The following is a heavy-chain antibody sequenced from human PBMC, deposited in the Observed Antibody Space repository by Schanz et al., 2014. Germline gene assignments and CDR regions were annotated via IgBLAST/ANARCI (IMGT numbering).Heavy chain of an antibody. V-gene: IGHV4-61*02. CDR1: GGSISSATYY. CDR2: VFPNGIT. J-gene: IGHJ2*01. D-gene: IGHD1-1*01. CDR3: ARDTTWRLDL. Sequence: QVQLQESGPGLVKPSQTLSLTCTVSGGSISSATYYWSWVRQPAGKALEWVGRVFPNGITNYNPSLKSRVPISLDPSKNQFSLTLTSLTAADTAVYYCARDTTWRLDLWGRGTLVTVSS.